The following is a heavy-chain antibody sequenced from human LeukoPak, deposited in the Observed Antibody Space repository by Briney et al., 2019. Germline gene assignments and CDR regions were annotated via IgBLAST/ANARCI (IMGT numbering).Heavy chain of an antibody. J-gene: IGHJ4*02. D-gene: IGHD3-10*01. CDR3: AKRGPYYYGSGSYYKGAQYYFDS. CDR2: INHSGSI. Sequence: SETLSLTCAVYGGSFSAYYWTWIRQPPGKGLEWIGEINHSGSINYDPSLKSRVTISVDTSKNQFSLKLSSVTAADTAVYYCAKRGPYYYGSGSYYKGAQYYFDSWGQGPLVTVSS. V-gene: IGHV4-34*01. CDR1: GGSFSAYY.